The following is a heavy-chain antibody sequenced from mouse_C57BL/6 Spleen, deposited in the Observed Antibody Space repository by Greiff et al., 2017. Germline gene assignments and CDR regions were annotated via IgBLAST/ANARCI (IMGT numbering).Heavy chain of an antibody. J-gene: IGHJ1*03. CDR3: AREGYGSSYFDV. V-gene: IGHV1-82*01. CDR2: IYPGDGDT. Sequence: VQLQQSGPELVKPGASVKISCKASGYAFSSSWMNWVKQRPGTGLEWIGRIYPGDGDTNYNGKFKGKATLTADKSSSTAYMQLSSLTSEDSAVYFCAREGYGSSYFDVWGTGTTVTVSS. CDR1: GYAFSSSW. D-gene: IGHD1-1*01.